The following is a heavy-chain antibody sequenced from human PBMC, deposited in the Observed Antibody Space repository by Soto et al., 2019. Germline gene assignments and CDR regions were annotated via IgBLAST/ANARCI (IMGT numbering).Heavy chain of an antibody. CDR3: AKGSDSSGWSHGWFDP. J-gene: IGHJ5*02. CDR2: ISGSGGST. V-gene: IGHV3-23*01. Sequence: GGSLRLSCAASGFTFSSYAMSWVRQAPGKGLEWVSAISGSGGSTYYADSVKGRFTISRDNSKNTLYLQMNSLRAEDTAVYYCAKGSDSSGWSHGWFDPWGQGTLVTVSS. D-gene: IGHD6-19*01. CDR1: GFTFSSYA.